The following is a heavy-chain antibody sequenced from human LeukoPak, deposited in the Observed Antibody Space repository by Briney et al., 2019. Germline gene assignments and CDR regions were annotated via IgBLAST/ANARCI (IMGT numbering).Heavy chain of an antibody. CDR1: GFTFSSYW. J-gene: IGHJ3*02. Sequence: GGSLRLSCAASGFTFSSYWMHWVRQAPGKGLVWGSRISSDGSRISYADSVKGRFTISRDDAKKTLDLQMNSLRAEDTAVYFCARDNGRNGFDIWGQGTMVTVSS. CDR2: ISSDGSRI. CDR3: ARDNGRNGFDI. V-gene: IGHV3-74*01.